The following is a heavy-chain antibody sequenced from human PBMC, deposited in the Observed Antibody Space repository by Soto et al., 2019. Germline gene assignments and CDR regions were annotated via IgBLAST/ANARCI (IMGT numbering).Heavy chain of an antibody. CDR2: IRSKAYGGTT. Sequence: PGGSLRLSCTASGFTFGDYAMSWVRQAPGKGLEWVGFIRSKAYGGTTEYAASVKGRFTISRDDSKSIAYLQMNSLKTEDTAVYYCTRSDFWSGYYYPPPYYYYYGMDVWGQGTTVTVSS. J-gene: IGHJ6*02. CDR3: TRSDFWSGYYYPPPYYYYYGMDV. V-gene: IGHV3-49*04. D-gene: IGHD3-3*01. CDR1: GFTFGDYA.